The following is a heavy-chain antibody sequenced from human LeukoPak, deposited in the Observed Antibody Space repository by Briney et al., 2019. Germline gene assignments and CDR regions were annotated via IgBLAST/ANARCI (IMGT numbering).Heavy chain of an antibody. D-gene: IGHD1-14*01. CDR3: AYNRNFALDN. CDR2: VYHSGGA. J-gene: IGHJ4*01. CDR1: GASIASHSW. Sequence: SGTLSLTCAVSGASIASHSWWSWVRQPPGKGLEWIGEVYHSGGANYTPSLKSRVTISVDTSRNHSSLKLTSVTAADTAVYFCAYNRNFALDNWGQGTLVTVSS. V-gene: IGHV4-4*02.